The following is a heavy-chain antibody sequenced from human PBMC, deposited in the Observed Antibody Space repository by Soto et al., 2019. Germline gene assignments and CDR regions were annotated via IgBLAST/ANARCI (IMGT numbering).Heavy chain of an antibody. D-gene: IGHD6-13*01. J-gene: IGHJ4*02. CDR1: GGSISSSSYY. CDR2: IYYSVSP. Sequence: HLQLQELCPGRVNPSETLSLTCTVSGGSISSSSYYWGWIRQPPGKGLGGIVRIYYSVSPYYNPSLKSRVTLPVHYSKQQLSQKLRSVNAAETAVYYCARHHRSQYSRRWYEARILDYWGQGTLVTVSS. V-gene: IGHV4-39*01. CDR3: ARHHRSQYSRRWYEARILDY.